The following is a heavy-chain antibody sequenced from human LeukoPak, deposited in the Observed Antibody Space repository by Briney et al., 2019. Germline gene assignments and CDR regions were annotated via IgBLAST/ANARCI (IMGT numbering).Heavy chain of an antibody. J-gene: IGHJ4*02. Sequence: GGSLRLSCAASGFTFSSYAMSWVRQAPGKGLEWVSAISGSGGSTYYADSVKGRFTISRDNSKNTLYLQMNSLRAEDTAVYYSAKIGIQLWLYFDYWGQGTLVTVSS. CDR3: AKIGIQLWLYFDY. D-gene: IGHD5-18*01. V-gene: IGHV3-23*01. CDR2: ISGSGGST. CDR1: GFTFSSYA.